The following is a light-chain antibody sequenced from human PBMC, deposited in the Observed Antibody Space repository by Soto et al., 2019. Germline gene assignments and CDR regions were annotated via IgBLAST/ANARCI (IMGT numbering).Light chain of an antibody. CDR3: SSYSSTSTRRL. CDR2: DVT. V-gene: IGLV2-14*03. J-gene: IGLJ1*01. CDR1: SNDIGGYNY. Sequence: QSVLTHPASGSGSPGQSSSIPCTETSNDIGGYNYVSWYQQFPGKAPKLIIYDVTNRPSGVSFRFSGSKSGNTASLTISGLQAEDEAGYHCSSYSSTSTRRLFGAGTKVTVL.